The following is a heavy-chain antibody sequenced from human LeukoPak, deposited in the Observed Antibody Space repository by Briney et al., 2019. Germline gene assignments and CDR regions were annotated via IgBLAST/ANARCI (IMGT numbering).Heavy chain of an antibody. CDR1: GGTFSSYA. CDR2: IIPIFGTA. J-gene: IGHJ6*03. CDR3: ARGYYGDYVRLYYYYMDV. D-gene: IGHD4-17*01. Sequence: ASVKVSCKASGGTFSSYAISWVRQAPGQGLEWMGGIIPIFGTANYAQKFQGRVTITRNTSISTAYMELSSLRSEDTAVYYCARGYYGDYVRLYYYYMDVWGKGTTVTVSS. V-gene: IGHV1-69*05.